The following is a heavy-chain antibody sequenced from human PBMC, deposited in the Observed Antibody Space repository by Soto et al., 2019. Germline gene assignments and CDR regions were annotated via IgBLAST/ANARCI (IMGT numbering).Heavy chain of an antibody. CDR1: GYTFTAYY. CDR2: ISPNSRDT. Sequence: ASVKVSCKASGYTFTAYYTHWVRQAPGQGLEWMGWISPNSRDTNNAQKFQGRFTISRDNSKNTLFLQMSSLRADDTAVYYCVKDRSLAVADVYYFDYWGRGTLVTVSS. V-gene: IGHV1-2*02. D-gene: IGHD6-19*01. J-gene: IGHJ4*02. CDR3: VKDRSLAVADVYYFDY.